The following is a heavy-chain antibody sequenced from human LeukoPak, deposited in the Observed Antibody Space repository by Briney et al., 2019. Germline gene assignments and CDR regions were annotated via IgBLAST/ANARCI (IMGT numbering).Heavy chain of an antibody. CDR3: AKCSANYYNDAFDI. V-gene: IGHV3-23*01. J-gene: IGHJ3*02. Sequence: GGSLRLFCAASGFSFSNYAMNWVRQAPGRGLEWVSYISGGGAKTRYADSVKGRFTISRDNPENTLYLHMNSLRAEDTAIYYCAKCSANYYNDAFDIWGQGTMVTVSS. CDR1: GFSFSNYA. CDR2: ISGGGAKT. D-gene: IGHD3-10*02.